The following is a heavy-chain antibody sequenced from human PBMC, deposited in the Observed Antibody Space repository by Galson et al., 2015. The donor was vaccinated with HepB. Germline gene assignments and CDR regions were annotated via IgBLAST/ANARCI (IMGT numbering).Heavy chain of an antibody. J-gene: IGHJ4*02. Sequence: LSLTCAVSGDSISNDRWWSWVRQPPGEGLEWIGEAYHSGGTNYRPSLKSRVTISVDKSKNQFSLKLTSVTAADTAVYYCARAKEGRDYFDYWGQGTLVTVSS. CDR3: ARAKEGRDYFDY. CDR1: GDSISNDRW. CDR2: AYHSGGT. V-gene: IGHV4-4*02.